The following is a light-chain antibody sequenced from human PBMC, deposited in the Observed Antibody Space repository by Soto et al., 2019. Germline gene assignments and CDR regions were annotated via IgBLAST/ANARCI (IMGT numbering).Light chain of an antibody. J-gene: IGKJ4*01. CDR2: AAS. Sequence: DIQMTQSPSSLSASVGDRVTITCRASQSISSYLNWYQQKPGKAPKLLIYAASSLQSGVPSRFSGSGSGTDFTLTISSLQPEDFATYYCQQSYITFGGGTKVEMK. V-gene: IGKV1-39*01. CDR3: QQSYIT. CDR1: QSISSY.